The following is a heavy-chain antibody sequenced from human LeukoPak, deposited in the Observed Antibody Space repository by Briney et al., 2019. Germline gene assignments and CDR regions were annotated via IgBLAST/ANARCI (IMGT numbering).Heavy chain of an antibody. D-gene: IGHD6-13*01. CDR3: ARGPPGGSSWTSYYFDY. CDR1: GFTFSNYG. V-gene: IGHV3-33*01. J-gene: IGHJ4*02. CDR2: IWHDGNTK. Sequence: GSSLRLSCSPSGFTFSNYGMHWVRQAPGKGLEWVAVIWHDGNTKYYADSVKGRFTISRDNSKNTLYLQMNSLRAEDTAMYYCARGPPGGSSWTSYYFDYWGQGTLVTVSS.